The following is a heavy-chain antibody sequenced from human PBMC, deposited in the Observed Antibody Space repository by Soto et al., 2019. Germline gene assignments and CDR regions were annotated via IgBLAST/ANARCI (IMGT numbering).Heavy chain of an antibody. CDR3: ATIDMVEKFDP. CDR2: IRNRANSYST. Sequence: EVQLVESGGGLVKPGGSLRLSCAASGFTFSSYSMNWVRQAPGKGLEWLGRIRNRANSYSTEYAASVRGRFTISRDDSNNLLYLHMSSLKTEDTAVYYCATIDMVEKFDPRGQGILVTVSS. D-gene: IGHD3-10*01. J-gene: IGHJ5*02. V-gene: IGHV3-72*01. CDR1: GFTFSSYS.